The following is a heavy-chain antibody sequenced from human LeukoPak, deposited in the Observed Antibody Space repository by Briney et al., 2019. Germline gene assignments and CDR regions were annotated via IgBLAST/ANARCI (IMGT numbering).Heavy chain of an antibody. D-gene: IGHD3-22*01. J-gene: IGHJ4*02. Sequence: GGSLTLSCAAYGLTFSDYCISWVRQAPGKGLEWVSSINPTSTSIYYAAAVKRRFTISRDNARRSLYLQMNSLRAEDTAVYYCVRLRRNSDRSDYYYFYDYWGQGILVTVSS. V-gene: IGHV3-21*01. CDR2: INPTSTSI. CDR1: GLTFSDYC. CDR3: VRLRRNSDRSDYYYFYDY.